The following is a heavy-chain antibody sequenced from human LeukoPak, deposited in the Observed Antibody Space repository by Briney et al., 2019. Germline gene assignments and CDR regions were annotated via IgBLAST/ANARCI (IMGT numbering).Heavy chain of an antibody. J-gene: IGHJ2*01. CDR3: ARDKNSSGWSSLWYFDL. CDR2: IYYSGST. Sequence: SETLSLTCTVSGGSISSYYWSWIRQPPGKGLEWIGYIYYSGSTNYNPSLKSRVTISVDTSKNQSSLKLSSVTAADTAVYYCARDKNSSGWSSLWYFDLWGRGTLVTVSS. D-gene: IGHD6-19*01. V-gene: IGHV4-59*01. CDR1: GGSISSYY.